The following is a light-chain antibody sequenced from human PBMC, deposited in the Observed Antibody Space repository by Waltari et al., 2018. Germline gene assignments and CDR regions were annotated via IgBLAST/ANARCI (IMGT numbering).Light chain of an antibody. V-gene: IGKV3-15*01. CDR2: GAS. CDR1: PSVSSN. Sequence: EIVMTQSPATLSVSPGESATLSCRASPSVSSNLAWYQQKPGQAPRLLIYGASTRATGIPARFSGTGSGTDFTLTISSLQSEDFAVYYCQHYSNWPPWTFGQGTKVEVK. J-gene: IGKJ1*01. CDR3: QHYSNWPPWT.